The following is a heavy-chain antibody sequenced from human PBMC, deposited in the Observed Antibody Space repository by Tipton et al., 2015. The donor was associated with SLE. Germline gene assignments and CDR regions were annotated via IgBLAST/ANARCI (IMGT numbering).Heavy chain of an antibody. V-gene: IGHV3-7*01. Sequence: SLRLSCAASGFTFNSYWMSWVRQTPGKGLEWVVNIKHDGTDKYSVDSVRGRFTISRDNAKNSLYLQMDSLRAEDTAVYYCARKPCPMEAPVDDFSGCGDWFDPWGQGTLVTVSS. CDR2: IKHDGTDK. CDR1: GFTFNSYW. D-gene: IGHD3-22*01. J-gene: IGHJ5*02. CDR3: ARKPCPMEAPVDDFSGCGDWFDP.